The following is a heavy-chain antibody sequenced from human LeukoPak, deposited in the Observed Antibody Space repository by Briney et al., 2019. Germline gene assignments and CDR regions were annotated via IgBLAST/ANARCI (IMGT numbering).Heavy chain of an antibody. CDR1: GFTFSSYA. V-gene: IGHV3-23*01. CDR3: AKDRYDYVWGSGAFDI. D-gene: IGHD3-16*01. CDR2: ISGSGGST. Sequence: GGSLRLSCAASGFTFSSYAMSWVRQAPGKGLEWVSAISGSGGSTYYADSVKGRFTISRDNSKNTLYLQMNSLRAEDTAVYYCAKDRYDYVWGSGAFDIWGQGTMVTVSS. J-gene: IGHJ3*02.